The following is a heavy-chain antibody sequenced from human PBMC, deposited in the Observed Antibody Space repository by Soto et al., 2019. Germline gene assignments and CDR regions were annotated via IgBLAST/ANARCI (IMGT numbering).Heavy chain of an antibody. CDR3: ARPPGYISDWYYFDL. D-gene: IGHD3-9*01. Sequence: ASVKVSCKASGYTFIDYYMHWVRQAPGQGFEWMGRISPRSGGTNYAQKFQGRVTMTWDTSLNTAYMELSSLISEDTAVFYCARPPGYISDWYYFDLWGQGTLVTVSS. CDR2: ISPRSGGT. V-gene: IGHV1-2*02. J-gene: IGHJ4*02. CDR1: GYTFIDYY.